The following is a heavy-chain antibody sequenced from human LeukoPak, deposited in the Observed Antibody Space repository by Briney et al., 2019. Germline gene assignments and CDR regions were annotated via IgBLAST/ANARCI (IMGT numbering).Heavy chain of an antibody. CDR1: GYTFTSYY. D-gene: IGHD5-24*01. V-gene: IGHV1-46*01. Sequence: ASVKVSCKASGYTFTSYYMHWVRQAPGQGLEWMGIINPSGGSTSYAQKFQGRVTMTRDTSTSTVYMELSSLRSEDTAVYYCARSRRDGSGLYYYGMDVWGQGTTVTVSS. CDR2: INPSGGST. J-gene: IGHJ6*02. CDR3: ARSRRDGSGLYYYGMDV.